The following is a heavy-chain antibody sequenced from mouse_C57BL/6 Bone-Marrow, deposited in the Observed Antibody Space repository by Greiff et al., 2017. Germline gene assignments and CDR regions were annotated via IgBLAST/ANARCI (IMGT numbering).Heavy chain of an antibody. CDR3: ARSTTVVDY. CDR1: GYTFTSYW. J-gene: IGHJ2*01. Sequence: QVQLQQSGAELVKPGASVKLSCKASGYTFTSYWMQWVKQRPGQGLEWIGEIDPSDSYTNSNQKFKGKATLTVDTSSSTAYMQLSSLTSEDSAVYYCARSTTVVDYWGQGTTLTVSS. D-gene: IGHD1-1*01. V-gene: IGHV1-50*01. CDR2: IDPSDSYT.